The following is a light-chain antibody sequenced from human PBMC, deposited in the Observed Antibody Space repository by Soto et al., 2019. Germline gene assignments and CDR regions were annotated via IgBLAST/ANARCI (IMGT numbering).Light chain of an antibody. CDR2: DVS. J-gene: IGLJ1*01. CDR1: SSDVGGYNY. Sequence: QSVLTQPASVSGSPGQSITISCTGTSSDVGGYNYVSWYQQHPGKAPKFMIYDVSNRPSGVSTRFSGSKSGNTASLTISGFQAEDEADYYCNSYAGSNTLYVFGTGTKVTVL. V-gene: IGLV2-14*01. CDR3: NSYAGSNTLYV.